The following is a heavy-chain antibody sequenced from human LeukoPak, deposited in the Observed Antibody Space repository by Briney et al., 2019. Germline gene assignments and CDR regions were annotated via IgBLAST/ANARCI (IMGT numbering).Heavy chain of an antibody. J-gene: IGHJ4*02. Sequence: GGSLRLSCAASGFTVSNSYMTWVRRAPGKGLEWVSAIHSGGTIFYADSVKGRFTISRDNSKNTLYLQMNSLRADDTAMYYCARDYHGSGKDWGQGTLVTVSS. CDR3: ARDYHGSGKD. CDR1: GFTVSNSY. D-gene: IGHD3-10*01. CDR2: IHSGGTI. V-gene: IGHV3-53*01.